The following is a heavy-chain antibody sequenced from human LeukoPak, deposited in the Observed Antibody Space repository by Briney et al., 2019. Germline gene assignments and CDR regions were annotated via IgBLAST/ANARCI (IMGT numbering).Heavy chain of an antibody. J-gene: IGHJ4*02. Sequence: AGGSLRLSCAASGFTFSSYSINWVRQAPGKGLEWLSYISSSSSTIYYADSVKGRFTISRDNAKNSLYLQMTSLRAEATAVYYCATLNFRRSLLFDYWGQGTLVTVSS. CDR2: ISSSSSTI. V-gene: IGHV3-48*01. CDR3: ATLNFRRSLLFDY. D-gene: IGHD2/OR15-2a*01. CDR1: GFTFSSYS.